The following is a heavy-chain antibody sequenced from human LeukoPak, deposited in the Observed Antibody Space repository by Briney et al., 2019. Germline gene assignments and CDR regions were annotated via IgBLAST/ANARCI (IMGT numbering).Heavy chain of an antibody. V-gene: IGHV4-61*02. CDR2: IYTRGST. Sequence: SETLSLTCTVSGGSISSSSYYWSWIRQPAGKGLEWIGRIYTRGSTNYNPSLKSRVTMSVDTSKNQFSLKLSSVTAADTAVYYCARDYRNWFDPWGQGTLVTVSS. CDR1: GGSISSSSYY. CDR3: ARDYRNWFDP. J-gene: IGHJ5*02.